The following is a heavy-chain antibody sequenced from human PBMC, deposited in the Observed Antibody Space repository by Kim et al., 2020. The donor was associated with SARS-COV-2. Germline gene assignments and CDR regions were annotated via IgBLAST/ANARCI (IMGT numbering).Heavy chain of an antibody. V-gene: IGHV3-53*01. D-gene: IGHD3-10*01. CDR1: GFTVSSNY. J-gene: IGHJ4*02. Sequence: GGYLRLSCAASGFTVSSNYMSWVRQAPGKGLEWVSVIYSGGSTYYADSVKGRFTISRDNSKNTLYLQMNSLRAEDTAVYYCARYLPMVRGVIAYYFDYWGQGTLVTVSS. CDR2: IYSGGST. CDR3: ARYLPMVRGVIAYYFDY.